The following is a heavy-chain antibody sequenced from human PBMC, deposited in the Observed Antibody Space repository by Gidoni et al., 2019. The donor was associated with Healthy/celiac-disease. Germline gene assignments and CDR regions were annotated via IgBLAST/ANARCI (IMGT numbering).Heavy chain of an antibody. J-gene: IGHJ5*02. Sequence: EVQLVESGGGLVQPGGSLRLSGAASGFTVSSNYMSLVRQAPGKGLEWVSGIYSGGSTYYADSVKGRFTISRHNSKNTLYLQMNSLRAEDTAVYYCARAFRTRSLEPPWFDPWGQGTLVTVSS. CDR1: GFTVSSNY. CDR3: ARAFRTRSLEPPWFDP. V-gene: IGHV3-53*04. D-gene: IGHD3-3*01. CDR2: IYSGGST.